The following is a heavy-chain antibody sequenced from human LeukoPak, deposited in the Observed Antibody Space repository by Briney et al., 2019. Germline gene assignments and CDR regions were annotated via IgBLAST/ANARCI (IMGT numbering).Heavy chain of an antibody. Sequence: SETLSLTCAVYGGSFSGYYWSWIRQPPGKGLEWIGEINHSGSTNYNPSLKSRVTISVDTSKNQFSLKLSSVTAADTAVYYCARDKGTSYLSSFDYWGQGTLVTVSS. CDR3: ARDKGTSYLSSFDY. J-gene: IGHJ4*02. CDR2: INHSGST. CDR1: GGSFSGYY. V-gene: IGHV4-34*01. D-gene: IGHD6-6*01.